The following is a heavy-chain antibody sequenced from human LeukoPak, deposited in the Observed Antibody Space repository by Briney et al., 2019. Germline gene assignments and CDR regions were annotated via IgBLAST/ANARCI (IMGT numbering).Heavy chain of an antibody. CDR1: GFTFSSYA. D-gene: IGHD3-10*01. J-gene: IGHJ4*02. Sequence: PGGSLRLSCAGSGFTFSSYAMSWVRQAPGKGLKWVSAISDSGGSTYYADSVKGRFTISRDNSKNTLYLQMNSLRAEDTAVYYCAKGPFGYYYGSGQTKNYWGQGTLVTVSS. CDR3: AKGPFGYYYGSGQTKNY. V-gene: IGHV3-23*01. CDR2: ISDSGGST.